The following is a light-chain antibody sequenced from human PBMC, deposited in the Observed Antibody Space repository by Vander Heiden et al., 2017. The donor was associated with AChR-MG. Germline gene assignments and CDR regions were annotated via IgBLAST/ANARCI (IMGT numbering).Light chain of an antibody. J-gene: IGLJ3*02. Sequence: QSALTQPASVSGSPGPSITISCTGTSSDVGGYNYVSWYQQHPGKAPKLVIYDVSNRPSGVSNRFSGSKSGNTASLTISGLQAEDEADYYCSSYTSSSTWVFGGGTKLNVL. CDR2: DVS. CDR3: SSYTSSSTWV. CDR1: SSDVGGYNY. V-gene: IGLV2-14*01.